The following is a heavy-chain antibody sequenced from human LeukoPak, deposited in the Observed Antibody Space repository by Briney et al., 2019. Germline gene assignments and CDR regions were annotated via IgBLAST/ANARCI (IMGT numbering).Heavy chain of an antibody. CDR2: IYTSGST. J-gene: IGHJ4*02. Sequence: SETLSLTCTVSGGSISSGSYYWSWIRQPAGKGLEWIGRIYTSGSTNYNPSLKSRVTISVDTSKNQFSLKLSSVTAADTAVYYCASRPLYYYDSSGDDYWGQGTLVTVSS. V-gene: IGHV4-61*02. CDR3: ASRPLYYYDSSGDDY. D-gene: IGHD3-22*01. CDR1: GGSISSGSYY.